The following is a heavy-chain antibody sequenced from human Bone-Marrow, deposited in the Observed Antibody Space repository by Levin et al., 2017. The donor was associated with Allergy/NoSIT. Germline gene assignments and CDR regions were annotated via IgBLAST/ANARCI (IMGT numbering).Heavy chain of an antibody. D-gene: IGHD4-17*01. CDR3: AKSTTVTQRGYFDY. CDR2: ISNDGSNK. V-gene: IGHV3-30*18. J-gene: IGHJ4*02. Sequence: GESLKISCAASGFTFISYGMHWVRQAPGKGLEWVAVISNDGSNKYYADSVKGRFTISRDNSKNTLFLQMNSLRAEDTAVYYCAKSTTVTQRGYFDYWGQGTLVTVSS. CDR1: GFTFISYG.